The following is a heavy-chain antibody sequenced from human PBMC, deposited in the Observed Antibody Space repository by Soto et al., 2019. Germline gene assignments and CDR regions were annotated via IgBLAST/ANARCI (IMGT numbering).Heavy chain of an antibody. J-gene: IGHJ4*02. D-gene: IGHD3-3*01. CDR2: VSAYNRNT. CDR3: ARERPYEPLPY. V-gene: IGHV1-18*01. Sequence: QVQLEQSGAEVKRPGASVKVSCKASGYTFTNYGITWVRQAPGQGLEWMGWVSAYNRNTNYAQKFQDRVTMTTDTSTSTAYMELRSLRSDDTAVYYCARERPYEPLPYWGQGTLISVSP. CDR1: GYTFTNYG.